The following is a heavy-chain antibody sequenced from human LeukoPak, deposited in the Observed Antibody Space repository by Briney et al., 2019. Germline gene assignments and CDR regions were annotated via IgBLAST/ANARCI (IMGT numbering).Heavy chain of an antibody. D-gene: IGHD3-16*01. J-gene: IGHJ4*02. V-gene: IGHV1-2*02. CDR2: INPNSGGT. CDR3: ARDYDYVWGSPYYFDY. CDR1: GYTFTGYY. Sequence: GASVKDSCKASGYTFTGYYMHWVRQAPGQGLEWMGWINPNSGGTNYAQKFQGRVTMTRDTSISTAYMELSRLRSDDTAVYYCARDYDYVWGSPYYFDYWGQGTLVTVSS.